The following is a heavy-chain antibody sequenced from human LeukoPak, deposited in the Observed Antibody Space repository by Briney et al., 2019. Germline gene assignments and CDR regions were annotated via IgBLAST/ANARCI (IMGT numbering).Heavy chain of an antibody. V-gene: IGHV1-2*02. J-gene: IGHJ4*02. CDR2: INPNSGGT. D-gene: IGHD4-17*01. Sequence: ASVTVSFKASGYTFTDYYMHWVRQAPGQGLEWMGWINPNSGGTNYAQKFQGRVTMTRDTSISTAYMELSRLRSDDTAVYYCARDLTVRNDLKLGYWGQGTLVTVSS. CDR1: GYTFTDYY. CDR3: ARDLTVRNDLKLGY.